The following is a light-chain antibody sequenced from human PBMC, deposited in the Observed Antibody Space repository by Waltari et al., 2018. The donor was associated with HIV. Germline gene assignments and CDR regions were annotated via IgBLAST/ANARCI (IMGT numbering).Light chain of an antibody. CDR1: NIDVGNYNL. CDR2: DVS. CDR3: LTYVSDSGTWK. J-gene: IGLJ3*02. V-gene: IGLV2-23*02. Sequence: QSPLTQPASVSGTPGQSVTIPCPGTNIDVGNYNLVPWYQQHPGKAPKRLIYDVSKRPSGVSSRFSGSKSGYWASLTISGLLTEDESYYYCLTYVSDSGTWKFGGGTYLTV.